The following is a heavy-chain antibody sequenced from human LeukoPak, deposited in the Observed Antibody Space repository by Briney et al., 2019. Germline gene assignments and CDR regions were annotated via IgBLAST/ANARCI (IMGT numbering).Heavy chain of an antibody. D-gene: IGHD6-13*01. CDR2: ISSSSSTI. J-gene: IGHJ4*02. CDR1: GFTFTSYS. CDR3: ARDHPSSWYYFDY. Sequence: GGSLRLSCAASGFTFTSYSMNWVRQAPGRGLEWVSYISSSSSTIYYADSVKGRFTISRDSAKNSLYLQMNSLRAEDTAVYYCARDHPSSWYYFDYWGQGTLVTVSS. V-gene: IGHV3-48*04.